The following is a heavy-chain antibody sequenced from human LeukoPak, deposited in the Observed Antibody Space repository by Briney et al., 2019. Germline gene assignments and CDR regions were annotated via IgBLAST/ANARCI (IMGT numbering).Heavy chain of an antibody. CDR3: ARERAFCGGDCAAPDY. V-gene: IGHV4-59*11. CDR1: GGSISSHF. J-gene: IGHJ4*02. Sequence: SETLSLTCSVSGGSISSHFWTWIRQPPGKGLEWIGYIYYSGSTNYNPSLKSRVTISVDTSKNQFSLKLSSVTAADTAVYYCARERAFCGGDCAAPDYWGQGTLVTVSS. CDR2: IYYSGST. D-gene: IGHD2-21*02.